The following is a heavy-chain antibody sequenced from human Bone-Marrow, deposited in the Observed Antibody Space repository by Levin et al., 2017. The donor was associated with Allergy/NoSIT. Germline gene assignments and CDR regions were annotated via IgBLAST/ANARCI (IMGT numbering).Heavy chain of an antibody. Sequence: SETLSLTCTVSGGSISSNYWSWIRQPPGKGLQWIGYIYYSGSTNYNPSLKSRVTISVDTSKNQFSLNLSSVTAADTAVYYCASSYSSSSIYYYGLDVWGQGTTVTISS. V-gene: IGHV4-59*08. CDR2: IYYSGST. CDR1: GGSISSNY. D-gene: IGHD6-6*01. CDR3: ASSYSSSSIYYYGLDV. J-gene: IGHJ6*02.